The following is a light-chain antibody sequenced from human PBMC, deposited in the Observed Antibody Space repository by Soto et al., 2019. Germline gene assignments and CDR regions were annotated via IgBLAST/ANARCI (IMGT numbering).Light chain of an antibody. Sequence: DIQMTQSPSSLSASVGDRVTITCRASQSISSYLNWYQQKPGKAPKLLIYAASSLQSGVTSRFSVSGSGTDFTLTISSLQPEDFATYYCQQSYSTPPWTFGQGTKVEIK. CDR1: QSISSY. CDR2: AAS. J-gene: IGKJ1*01. V-gene: IGKV1-39*01. CDR3: QQSYSTPPWT.